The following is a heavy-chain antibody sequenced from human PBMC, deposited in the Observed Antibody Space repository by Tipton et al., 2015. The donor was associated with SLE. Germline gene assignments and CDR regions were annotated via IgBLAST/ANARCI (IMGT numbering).Heavy chain of an antibody. CDR3: ARDGLDYYESSGSFDY. V-gene: IGHV4-39*07. J-gene: IGHJ4*02. D-gene: IGHD3-22*01. Sequence: TLSLTCTVSGDSISNNNYYWGWIRQPPGKGLEWIGNINYSGTTYYSPSLKSRVTISLDTSKNQFSLKLRSVTAADTAMYYCARDGLDYYESSGSFDYWGQGALVTVSS. CDR2: INYSGTT. CDR1: GDSISNNNYY.